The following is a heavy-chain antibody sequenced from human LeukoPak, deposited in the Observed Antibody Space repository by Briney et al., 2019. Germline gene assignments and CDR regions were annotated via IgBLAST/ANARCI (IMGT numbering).Heavy chain of an antibody. CDR2: ISNSSSYI. Sequence: GGSLRLSCAASGFTFSSYSMNWVREAPGKGLEWVSSISNSSSYIYYADSAKGRFTISRDNAKNSRYLQMNSLRAEDTAVYYCARDDGMATNSFDYWGQGTLVTVSS. V-gene: IGHV3-21*01. CDR1: GFTFSSYS. D-gene: IGHD5-24*01. CDR3: ARDDGMATNSFDY. J-gene: IGHJ4*02.